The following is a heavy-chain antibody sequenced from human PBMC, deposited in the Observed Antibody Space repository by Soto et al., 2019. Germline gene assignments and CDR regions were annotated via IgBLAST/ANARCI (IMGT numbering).Heavy chain of an antibody. J-gene: IGHJ4*02. V-gene: IGHV3-74*01. CDR1: GFTFSSYW. CDR3: AKVVTATHIDY. Sequence: HPGGSLRLSCAASGFTFSSYWMHWVRQAPGKGLVWVSRINSDGSSTSYADSVKGRFTISRDNAKNTLYLQMNSLRAEDTAVYYCAKVVTATHIDYWGQGTLVTVSS. CDR2: INSDGSST. D-gene: IGHD2-21*02.